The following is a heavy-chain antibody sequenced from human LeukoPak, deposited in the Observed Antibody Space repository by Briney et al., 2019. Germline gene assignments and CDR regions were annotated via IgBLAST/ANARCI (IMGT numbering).Heavy chain of an antibody. V-gene: IGHV3-48*03. D-gene: IGHD1-20*01. J-gene: IGHJ4*02. CDR2: ISSSGSTI. CDR3: ARETGWGITGSSFDY. CDR1: GFTFSSYE. Sequence: SGGSLRLSCAASGFTFSSYEMNWVRQAPGKGLEWVSYISSSGSTIYYADSVKGRFTISRDNAKNSLYLQMNSLRAEDTADYYCARETGWGITGSSFDYWGQGTLVTVSS.